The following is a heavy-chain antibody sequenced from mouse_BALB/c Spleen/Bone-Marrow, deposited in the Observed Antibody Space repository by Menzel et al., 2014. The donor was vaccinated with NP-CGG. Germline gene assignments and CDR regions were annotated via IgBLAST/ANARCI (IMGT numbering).Heavy chain of an antibody. Sequence: EVQGVESGGGLVQPGGSLRLSCATSGFTFTDYYMSWVRQTPGKALEWLGFIRNKANGYTSEYSVSVKVRFTISRDNSQSILYLQMNHLRAEDTATYSCARGRTARATGYYFDYWGQGTPLTVSS. V-gene: IGHV7-3*02. CDR1: GFTFTDYY. D-gene: IGHD3-2*01. J-gene: IGHJ2*01. CDR2: IRNKANGYTS. CDR3: ARGRTARATGYYFDY.